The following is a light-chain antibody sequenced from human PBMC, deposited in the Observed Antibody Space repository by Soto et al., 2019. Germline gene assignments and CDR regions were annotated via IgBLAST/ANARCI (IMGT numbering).Light chain of an antibody. CDR3: QQYGNPPWT. J-gene: IGKJ1*01. CDR1: QNIHTN. V-gene: IGKV3-20*01. CDR2: GAS. Sequence: EVGVTQSPATLSVSTGERATRYCRAGQNIHTNLAWYQQKPGQAPRLLIYGASSRATGIPDRFSGSGSATDFTLTISRLEPEDFAVYYCQQYGNPPWTFGQGTKVDIK.